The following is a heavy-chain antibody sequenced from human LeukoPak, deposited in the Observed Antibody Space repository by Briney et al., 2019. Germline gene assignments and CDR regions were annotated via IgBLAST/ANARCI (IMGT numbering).Heavy chain of an antibody. Sequence: GGSLRLSCAASGFTFSGFAMSWVRRTPGKGLEWVSGISGSGDNTLYADSVKGRFTISRDNAKNALFLQMTSLTDEDTALYYCARARLGYYDEYFDPWGQGTQVTVSS. CDR1: GFTFSGFA. J-gene: IGHJ5*02. CDR2: ISGSGDNT. D-gene: IGHD3-16*01. V-gene: IGHV3-23*01. CDR3: ARARLGYYDEYFDP.